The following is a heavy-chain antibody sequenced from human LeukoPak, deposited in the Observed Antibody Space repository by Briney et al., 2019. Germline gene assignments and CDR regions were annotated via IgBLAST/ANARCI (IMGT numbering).Heavy chain of an antibody. Sequence: PGGSLRLSCAASGFTFSSYGMHWVRQAPGKGLEWVAFIRYDGSNKYYAYSVKGRFTISRDNSKNTLYLQMNSLRAEDTAVYYCANSSPYGIVVVPAAILWGQGTLVTVSS. CDR3: ANSSPYGIVVVPAAIL. CDR1: GFTFSSYG. D-gene: IGHD2-2*02. J-gene: IGHJ4*02. V-gene: IGHV3-30*02. CDR2: IRYDGSNK.